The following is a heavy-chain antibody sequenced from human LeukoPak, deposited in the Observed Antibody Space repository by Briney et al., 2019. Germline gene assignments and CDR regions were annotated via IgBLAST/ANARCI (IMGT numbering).Heavy chain of an antibody. D-gene: IGHD6-19*01. V-gene: IGHV1-2*02. Sequence: GASVKVSCKASGYTFTGYYMHWVRQAPGQGLEWMGWINPNSGGTNYAQKLQGRVTMTTDTSTSTAYMELRSLRSDDTAVYYCARGPATYSSGWYEEEYFDYWGQGTLVTVSS. CDR3: ARGPATYSSGWYEEEYFDY. CDR1: GYTFTGYY. J-gene: IGHJ4*02. CDR2: INPNSGGT.